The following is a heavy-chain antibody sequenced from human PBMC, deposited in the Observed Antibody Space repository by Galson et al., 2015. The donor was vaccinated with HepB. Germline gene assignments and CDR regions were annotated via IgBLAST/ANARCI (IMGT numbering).Heavy chain of an antibody. D-gene: IGHD6-19*01. CDR3: ATVAVAGPSWFDP. V-gene: IGHV1-18*04. Sequence: SVKVSCKASGYTFTSYGISWVRQAPGQGLEWMGWISAYNGNTNYAQKLQGRVTMTTDTSTSTAYMGLRSLRSDDTAVYYCATVAVAGPSWFDPWGQGTLVTVSS. CDR1: GYTFTSYG. J-gene: IGHJ5*02. CDR2: ISAYNGNT.